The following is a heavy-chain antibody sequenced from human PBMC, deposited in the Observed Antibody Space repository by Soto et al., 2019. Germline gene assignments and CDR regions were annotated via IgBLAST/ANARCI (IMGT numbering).Heavy chain of an antibody. CDR3: ARGQRRGGSSGWSL. V-gene: IGHV4-31*03. CDR2: IYYSGST. Sequence: SETLSLTCSVSGGSISSVGHYWTWIRQQPGKGLEWIGYIYYSGSTDYNPSLKSRVTISVDRSKNQFSLNLSSVTAADTAIYYCARGQRRGGSSGWSLWGQGTLVTVSS. D-gene: IGHD6-19*01. CDR1: GGSISSVGHY. J-gene: IGHJ4*02.